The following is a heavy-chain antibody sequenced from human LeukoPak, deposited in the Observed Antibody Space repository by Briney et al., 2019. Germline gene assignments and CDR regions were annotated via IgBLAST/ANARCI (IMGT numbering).Heavy chain of an antibody. CDR2: INPNSGGT. CDR1: GYTFTGYY. V-gene: IGHV1-2*02. D-gene: IGHD2-2*01. J-gene: IGHJ4*02. Sequence: ASVKVSCKASGYTFTGYYMHWVRQAPGQGLEWVGWINPNSGGTNYAQKFQGRVTMTRDTSISTAYMELSRLRSDDTAVYYCARAAVVPVLYYFDYWGQGTLVTVSS. CDR3: ARAAVVPVLYYFDY.